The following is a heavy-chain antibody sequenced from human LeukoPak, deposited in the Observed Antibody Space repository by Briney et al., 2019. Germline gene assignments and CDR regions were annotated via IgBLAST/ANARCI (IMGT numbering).Heavy chain of an antibody. D-gene: IGHD5-24*01. CDR3: ARSFSGSREY. Sequence: GGSLRLSCAASGDTLSDYWVHWVRQAPGQGLVWVSRINTNGGRTDYADSVKGRFTISRDNAKNTVSLQMNSLRAEDTAVYYCARSFSGSREYWGQGTRVTVSS. CDR2: INTNGGRT. V-gene: IGHV3-74*01. CDR1: GDTLSDYW. J-gene: IGHJ4*02.